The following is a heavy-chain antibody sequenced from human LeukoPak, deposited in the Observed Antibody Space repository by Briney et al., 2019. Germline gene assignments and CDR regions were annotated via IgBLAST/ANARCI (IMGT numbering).Heavy chain of an antibody. Sequence: PGGSLRLSCAASGFTFSSYSMNWVRQAPGKGLEWVSSISSSSSYIYYADSVKGRFTISRDNAKNSLYLQMNSLRAEDTAVYSCARYSSIRRLYYFDYWGQGTLVTVSS. D-gene: IGHD3-3*02. CDR2: ISSSSSYI. CDR3: ARYSSIRRLYYFDY. V-gene: IGHV3-21*04. J-gene: IGHJ4*02. CDR1: GFTFSSYS.